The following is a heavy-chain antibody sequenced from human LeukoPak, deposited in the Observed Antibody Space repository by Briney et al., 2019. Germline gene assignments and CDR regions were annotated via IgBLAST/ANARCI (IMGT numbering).Heavy chain of an antibody. CDR2: INPNSGGT. J-gene: IGHJ6*02. Sequence: ASVKVSCKASGYTFTSYDINWVRQATGQGLEWMGWINPNSGGTNYAQKFQGRVTMTRDTSISTAYMELSRLRSDDTAVYYCARALPAAIFNYYYGMDVWGQGTTVTVSS. V-gene: IGHV1-2*02. CDR1: GYTFTSYD. CDR3: ARALPAAIFNYYYGMDV. D-gene: IGHD2-2*02.